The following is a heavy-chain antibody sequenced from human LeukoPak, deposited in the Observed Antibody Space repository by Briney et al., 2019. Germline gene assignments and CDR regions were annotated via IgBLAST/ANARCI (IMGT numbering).Heavy chain of an antibody. D-gene: IGHD3-3*01. V-gene: IGHV4-31*03. Sequence: ASETLSLTCTVSGGSISSGGYYWSWIRQHPGKGLEWIGYIYYSGSTYYNPSLKSRVTISVDTSKNQFSLKLSSVTAADTAVYYCVSSYYDFWSGYWAFDYWGQGTLVTVSS. CDR1: GGSISSGGYY. J-gene: IGHJ4*02. CDR3: VSSYYDFWSGYWAFDY. CDR2: IYYSGST.